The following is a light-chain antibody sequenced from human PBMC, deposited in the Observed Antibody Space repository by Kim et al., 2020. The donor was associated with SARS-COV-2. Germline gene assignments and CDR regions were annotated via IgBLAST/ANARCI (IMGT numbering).Light chain of an antibody. CDR2: DAS. V-gene: IGKV1D-13*01. Sequence: SVGDTVTITCRASQGIRSDLAWYQQKPGHAPTILIYDASTLENGVPSRFSGSGSGTEFSLTISSLQSEDFATYYCQQSNDYRPLTFGGGTKVEIK. CDR1: QGIRSD. J-gene: IGKJ4*01. CDR3: QQSNDYRPLT.